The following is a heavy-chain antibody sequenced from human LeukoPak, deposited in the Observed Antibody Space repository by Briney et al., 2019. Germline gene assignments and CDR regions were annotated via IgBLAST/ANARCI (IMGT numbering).Heavy chain of an antibody. J-gene: IGHJ3*02. Sequence: GGSLRLSCAASGFTFSSYGMHWVRQAPGKGLEWVAFIRYDGSNKYYADSVKGRFTISRDNSKNTLYLQMNSLRTEDTAVYYCAGSHPNTIFGTFDTGAKGKMVPVSS. CDR3: AGSHPNTIFGTFDT. CDR1: GFTFSSYG. V-gene: IGHV3-30*02. CDR2: IRYDGSNK. D-gene: IGHD3-3*01.